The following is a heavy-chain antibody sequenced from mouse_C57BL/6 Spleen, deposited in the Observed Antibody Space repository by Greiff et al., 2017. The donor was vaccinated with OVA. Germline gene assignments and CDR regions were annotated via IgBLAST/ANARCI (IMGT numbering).Heavy chain of an antibody. V-gene: IGHV1-61*01. CDR2: IYPSDSET. CDR3: ARSGGYDYFDY. Sequence: QVQLQQPGAELVRPGSSVKLSCTASGYTFTSYWMDWVKQRPGQGLEWIGNIYPSDSETHYNQKFKDKATLTVDKSSSTAYMQLSRLTSEDSAVYYCARSGGYDYFDYWGQGTTLTVSS. CDR1: GYTFTSYW. J-gene: IGHJ2*01. D-gene: IGHD2-2*01.